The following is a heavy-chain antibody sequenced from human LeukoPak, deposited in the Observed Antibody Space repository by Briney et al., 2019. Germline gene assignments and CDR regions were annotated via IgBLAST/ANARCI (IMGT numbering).Heavy chain of an antibody. J-gene: IGHJ2*01. CDR3: ARGQCGGNCAFALYFDL. CDR1: GGSISSGDEY. V-gene: IGHV4-61*09. CDR2: IYSSGST. D-gene: IGHD2-21*02. Sequence: SQTLSLICTVTGGSISSGDEYWSWIRQPAGKELEWVGHIYSSGSTNYNPSLKSRVTISVDTSKNQFSLNLNSVTAADTAVYYCARGQCGGNCAFALYFDLWGRGTLVTVSS.